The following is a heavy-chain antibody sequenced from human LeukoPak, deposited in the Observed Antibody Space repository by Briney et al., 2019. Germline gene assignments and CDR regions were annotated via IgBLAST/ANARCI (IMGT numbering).Heavy chain of an antibody. J-gene: IGHJ4*02. Sequence: SVTLSCKASGSTLTSFSTDWDRHPNGQVLEWRGWMNPNRGKTSYAQKFQGRVTMTRNPSTRTAYMELSSLRSEDTAVYYCAVVYCGSGSYSYWGQGTLVTVSS. CDR2: MNPNRGKT. CDR1: GSTLTSFS. CDR3: AVVYCGSGSYSY. V-gene: IGHV1-8*01. D-gene: IGHD3-10*01.